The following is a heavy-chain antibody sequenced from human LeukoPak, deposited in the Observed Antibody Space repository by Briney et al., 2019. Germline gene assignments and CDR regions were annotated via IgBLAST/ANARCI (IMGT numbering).Heavy chain of an antibody. J-gene: IGHJ4*02. CDR1: GFTFSSYE. CDR2: ISGSDNTI. D-gene: IGHD3-16*01. CDR3: ASAYGGLLDY. Sequence: GGSLRLSCAASGFTFSSYEMNWVRQAPGKGLEWVSYISGSDNTIYYADSVKGRFAISRDNTKNSLYLQMNSLRAEDTAVYYCASAYGGLLDYWGQGTLVTVSS. V-gene: IGHV3-48*03.